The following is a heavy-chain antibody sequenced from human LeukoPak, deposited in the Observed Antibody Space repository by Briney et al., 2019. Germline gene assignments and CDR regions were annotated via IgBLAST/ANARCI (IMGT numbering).Heavy chain of an antibody. J-gene: IGHJ4*02. CDR2: ISGSGDGA. CDR1: GFTFSTYA. CDR3: AKGYIQLWWFDY. V-gene: IGHV3-23*01. Sequence: GGSLRLSCAASGFTFSTYAMSWVRQAPGKGLQWVSLISGSGDGAHYADSVKGRFTISRDNSKNTVYLQMTNLRAEDTAVYYCAKGYIQLWWFDYWGQGTLVTVYS. D-gene: IGHD2-21*01.